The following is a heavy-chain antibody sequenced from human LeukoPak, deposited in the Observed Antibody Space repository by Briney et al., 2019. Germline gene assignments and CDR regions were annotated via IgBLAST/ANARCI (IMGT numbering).Heavy chain of an antibody. CDR1: GYTFTSYD. CDR2: MNPNSGNT. D-gene: IGHD3-10*01. CDR3: ARGLWFGELWYFYY. Sequence: ASVKVSCKASGYTFTSYDINWVRQATGQGLEWMGWMNPNSGNTGYAQKFKGRVTITRDTSISTAYMELSSLRSEDTAVYYCARGLWFGELWYFYYWGQGTLVTVSS. J-gene: IGHJ4*02. V-gene: IGHV1-8*03.